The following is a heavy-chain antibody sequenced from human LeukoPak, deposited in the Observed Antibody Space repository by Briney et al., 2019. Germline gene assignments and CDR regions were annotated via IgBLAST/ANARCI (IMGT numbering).Heavy chain of an antibody. J-gene: IGHJ4*02. D-gene: IGHD4-17*01. V-gene: IGHV3-23*01. Sequence: GGSLRLSCAASGFTFSSYSMNWVRQAPGKGLEWVSAISGSGGSTYYADSVKGRFTISRDNSQNTLYLQMNSLRPEDTAVYYCAKGGASVTRYVDYWGQGTLVTVSS. CDR3: AKGGASVTRYVDY. CDR1: GFTFSSYS. CDR2: ISGSGGST.